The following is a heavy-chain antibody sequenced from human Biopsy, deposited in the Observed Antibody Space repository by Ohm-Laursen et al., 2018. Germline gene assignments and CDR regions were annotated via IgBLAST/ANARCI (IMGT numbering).Heavy chain of an antibody. V-gene: IGHV4-59*01. CDR1: GGSISSDY. CDR2: IYYSGST. CDR3: ARATNSTGWSYYYFYGMDV. D-gene: IGHD6-19*01. Sequence: SQTLSLTCPVSGGSISSDYWSWIRQTPGKRLEWIGYIYYSGSTNYNPSLKSRVTISVDTSKNQFSLRLNSVTAADTAVYYCARATNSTGWSYYYFYGMDVWGQGTTVTVSS. J-gene: IGHJ6*02.